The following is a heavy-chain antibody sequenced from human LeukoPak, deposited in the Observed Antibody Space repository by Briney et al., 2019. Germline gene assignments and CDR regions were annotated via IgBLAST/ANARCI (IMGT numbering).Heavy chain of an antibody. CDR2: ISYDGSNK. CDR1: GFTFSSYA. J-gene: IGHJ4*02. V-gene: IGHV3-30*01. Sequence: GRSLRLSCAASGFTFSSYAMHWVRQAPGKGLEWGAVISYDGSNKYYADSVKGRFTISRDNSKNTLYLQMNSLRAEDTAVYYCARGGDYDSSGYYPGPFDYWGQGTLVTVSS. D-gene: IGHD3-22*01. CDR3: ARGGDYDSSGYYPGPFDY.